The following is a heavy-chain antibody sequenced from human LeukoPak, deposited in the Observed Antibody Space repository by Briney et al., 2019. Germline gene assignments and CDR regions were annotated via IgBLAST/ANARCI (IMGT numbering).Heavy chain of an antibody. CDR1: GFTFSSYA. Sequence: GGSLRLSCAASGFTFSSYATHWVRQAPGKGLEWVAVISYDGSNKYYADSVKGRFTISRDNSKNTLYLQMNSLRAEDTAVYYCVREDYGGNTFDYWGQGTLVTVSS. V-gene: IGHV3-30-3*01. CDR3: VREDYGGNTFDY. CDR2: ISYDGSNK. J-gene: IGHJ4*02. D-gene: IGHD4-23*01.